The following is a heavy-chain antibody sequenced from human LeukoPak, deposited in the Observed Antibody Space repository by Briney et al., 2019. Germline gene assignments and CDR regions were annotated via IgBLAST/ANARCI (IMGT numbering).Heavy chain of an antibody. CDR1: GFTFSSYS. V-gene: IGHV3-48*01. D-gene: IGHD3-10*01. CDR2: ISSASNTI. CDR3: ARDGWFGDYNWFDP. Sequence: PGESLRLSCAASGFTFSSYSMNWVRQAPGKGLEWVSYISSASNTIYYADSVKGRFTISRDNAKNSLYLQMNSLRAEDTAMYYCARDGWFGDYNWFDPWGQGNLVTVSS. J-gene: IGHJ5*02.